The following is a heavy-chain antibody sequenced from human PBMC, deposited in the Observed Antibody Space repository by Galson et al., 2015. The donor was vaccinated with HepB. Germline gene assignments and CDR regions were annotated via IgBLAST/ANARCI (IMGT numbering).Heavy chain of an antibody. CDR2: ISGDGKNK. CDR3: ARDQYTSDWYRGYYYFGMDV. V-gene: IGHV3-30*04. J-gene: IGHJ6*01. Sequence: SLRLSCAASGFTFTSYPMHWVRQAPGKGLEWVAAISGDGKNKHYGDSVKGRFTISRDNLNKTLYLEMSSLRPEDTAIYYCARDQYTSDWYRGYYYFGMDVWGRGTTVTVSS. CDR1: GFTFTSYP. D-gene: IGHD3-3*01.